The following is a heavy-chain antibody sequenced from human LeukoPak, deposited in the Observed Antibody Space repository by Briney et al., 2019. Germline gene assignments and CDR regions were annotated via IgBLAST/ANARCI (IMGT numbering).Heavy chain of an antibody. V-gene: IGHV3-30*04. CDR3: AAQPCSVGRCYLDY. J-gene: IGHJ4*02. Sequence: PGGSLRLSRAASGVTFSSFAMHWVRQAPGKGLEWVAVISYHGRDTYYADSVKGRFTISRDNSKNTLYLQLNSLGAEDTAVYYCAAQPCSVGRCYLDYWGQGTLVTVSS. CDR1: GVTFSSFA. CDR2: ISYHGRDT. D-gene: IGHD2-15*01.